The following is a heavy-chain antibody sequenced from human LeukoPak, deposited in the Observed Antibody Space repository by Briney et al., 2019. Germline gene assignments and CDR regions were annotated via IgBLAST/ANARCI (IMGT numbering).Heavy chain of an antibody. J-gene: IGHJ5*01. CDR1: DDSISTNT. Sequence: PSETLSFTCRVTDDSISTNTWSWIRQPPGKGLEWIGYFSYTGSSNSNPSLGSRVTISLDMSNHQFSLRLSSVTAADTAVYFCARAGVGSGRRFDSWGRGALVTVSS. V-gene: IGHV4-59*08. CDR2: FSYTGSS. CDR3: ARAGVGSGRRFDS. D-gene: IGHD3-10*01.